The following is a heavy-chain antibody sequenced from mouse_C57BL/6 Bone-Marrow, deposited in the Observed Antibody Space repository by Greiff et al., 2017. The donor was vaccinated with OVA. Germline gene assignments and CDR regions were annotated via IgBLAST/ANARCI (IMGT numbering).Heavy chain of an antibody. Sequence: VQLQQSGPELVKPGASVKISCKASGYTFTDYYMNWVKQSHGKSLEWIGDINPNNGGTSYNQKFKGKATLTVDKSSSTAYMELRSLTSEDSAVYYCAREVYYGYDGYCDFDVWGTGATVTVSS. CDR1: GYTFTDYY. CDR2: INPNNGGT. V-gene: IGHV1-26*01. J-gene: IGHJ1*03. D-gene: IGHD2-2*01. CDR3: AREVYYGYDGYCDFDV.